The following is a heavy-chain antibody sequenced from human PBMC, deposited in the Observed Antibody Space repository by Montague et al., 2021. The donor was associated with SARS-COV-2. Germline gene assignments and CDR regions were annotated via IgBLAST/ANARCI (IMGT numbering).Heavy chain of an antibody. CDR3: AIHFVWKQLST. CDR2: PLEKKKT. V-gene: IGHV4-61*01. CDR1: GVVELRRRS. D-gene: IGHD6-13*01. J-gene: IGHJ4*02. Sequence: SETLSLTCTVSGVVELRRRSEEHTSELQSHEQLVCRLPLEKKKTNYNPSLMSRVSIFLDNSKNQFSLILTPVTAADTAMYYCAIHFVWKQLSTWGKGTMVSVS.